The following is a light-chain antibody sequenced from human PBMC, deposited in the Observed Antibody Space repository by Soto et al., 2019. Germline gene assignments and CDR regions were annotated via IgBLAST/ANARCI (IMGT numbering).Light chain of an antibody. J-gene: IGKJ1*01. CDR3: QQYYSYPHT. CDR2: AAS. Sequence: AIRMTQSPSSLSAPTGDRVTITCRASQGISSYLAWYQQKPGKAPKLLIYAASTLQSGVPSRFSGCGSGTDFTLTISCLQSEDFATYYCQQYYSYPHTFGQGTKVDSK. CDR1: QGISSY. V-gene: IGKV1-8*01.